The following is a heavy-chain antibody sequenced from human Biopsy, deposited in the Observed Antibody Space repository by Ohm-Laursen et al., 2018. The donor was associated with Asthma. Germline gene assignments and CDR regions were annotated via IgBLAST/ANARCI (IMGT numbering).Heavy chain of an antibody. V-gene: IGHV7-4-1*02. CDR2: INTNTGNP. CDR1: GYIFTSHA. Sequence: ASVKVSRNASGYIFTSHAMNWVRQAPGQGLEWMGRINTNTGNPTYAQCFTGRFVFSLDTSVSTAYLQISSLKADDTAVYYCARGLLGMDVWGQGTTVTVSS. D-gene: IGHD2-15*01. CDR3: ARGLLGMDV. J-gene: IGHJ6*02.